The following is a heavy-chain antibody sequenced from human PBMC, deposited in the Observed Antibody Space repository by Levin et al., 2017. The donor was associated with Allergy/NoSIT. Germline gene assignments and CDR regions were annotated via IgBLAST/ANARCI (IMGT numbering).Heavy chain of an antibody. CDR1: GFSFSNYA. J-gene: IGHJ4*02. CDR3: AKQIVGATSFFDY. V-gene: IGHV3-23*01. CDR2: IGGSGGST. D-gene: IGHD1-26*01. Sequence: GGSLRLSCAASGFSFSNYAMSWVRQAPGKGLEWVSAIGGSGGSTYYADSVKGRFTISRDNSKNTLYLQMNSLRAEDTAVYYCAKQIVGATSFFDYWGQGTLVTVSS.